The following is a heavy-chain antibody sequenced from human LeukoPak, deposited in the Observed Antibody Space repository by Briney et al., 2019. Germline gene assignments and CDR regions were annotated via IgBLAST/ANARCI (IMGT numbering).Heavy chain of an antibody. Sequence: ASVKVSCKASGYTFTSYGISWVRQAPGQGLEWMGWISAYNGNTNYAQKLQGRVTLTTDTSTSTAYMELRSLRSDDTAVYYCARLGALYDCSGYSPKDYWGQGTLVTAFS. V-gene: IGHV1-18*01. CDR2: ISAYNGNT. D-gene: IGHD3-22*01. CDR3: ARLGALYDCSGYSPKDY. CDR1: GYTFTSYG. J-gene: IGHJ4*02.